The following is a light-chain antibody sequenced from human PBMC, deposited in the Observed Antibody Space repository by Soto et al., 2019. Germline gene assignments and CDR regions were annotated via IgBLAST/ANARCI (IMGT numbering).Light chain of an antibody. CDR3: QQYNSYPWT. CDR2: DAS. CDR1: QSMSSW. V-gene: IGKV1-5*01. Sequence: DIQMTQSPSTLSAYVGDRVSVTCRAGQSMSSWLAWYQQKPGKAPKLLIYDASSLQNGVPSRFRGAESGTEFTLTISSLQPDDFAVYYCQQYNSYPWTFGQGTKVDI. J-gene: IGKJ1*01.